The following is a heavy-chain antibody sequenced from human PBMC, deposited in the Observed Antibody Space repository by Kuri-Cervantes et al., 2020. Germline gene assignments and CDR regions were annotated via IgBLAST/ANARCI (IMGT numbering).Heavy chain of an antibody. Sequence: GGSLRLSCAASGFTFSDYYINWIRQAPGRGLEWVAVISYDGSNKYYADSVKGRFTISRDNSKNTLYLQMNSLRAEDTAVYYCARVDVWAAPFDYWGQGTLVTVSS. CDR2: ISYDGSNK. J-gene: IGHJ4*02. CDR3: ARVDVWAAPFDY. CDR1: GFTFSDYY. D-gene: IGHD2-8*01. V-gene: IGHV3-30-3*01.